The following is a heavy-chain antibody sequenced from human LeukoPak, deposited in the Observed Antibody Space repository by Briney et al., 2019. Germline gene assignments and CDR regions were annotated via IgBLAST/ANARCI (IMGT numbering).Heavy chain of an antibody. CDR2: IYTSGST. J-gene: IGHJ4*02. Sequence: SQTLSLTCTVSGGSISSRSYYWSWIRQPAGKGLEWIGRIYTSGSTNYNPSLKSRVTISVDPSKNQFSLKLSSVTAADTAVYYCASHQSGGSSDDYWGQGTLVTVSS. V-gene: IGHV4-61*02. CDR3: ASHQSGGSSDDY. D-gene: IGHD6-13*01. CDR1: GGSISSRSYY.